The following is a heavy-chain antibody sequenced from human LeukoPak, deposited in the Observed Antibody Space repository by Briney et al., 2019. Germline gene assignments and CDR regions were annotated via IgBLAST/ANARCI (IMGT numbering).Heavy chain of an antibody. J-gene: IGHJ6*02. Sequence: PGGSLRLSCSASGFTFSTYGMHWVRQAPGKGLEFVSAMSNNGGSTSYADSVKGRFTISRGNSKNTLYLQMSSLRAEDTAVYYCVKDTNSGYYYYGMDVWGQGTTVTVSS. D-gene: IGHD2-2*01. CDR2: MSNNGGST. V-gene: IGHV3-64D*09. CDR1: GFTFSTYG. CDR3: VKDTNSGYYYYGMDV.